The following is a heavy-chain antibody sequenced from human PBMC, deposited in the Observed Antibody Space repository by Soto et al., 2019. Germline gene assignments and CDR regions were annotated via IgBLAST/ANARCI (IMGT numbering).Heavy chain of an antibody. J-gene: IGHJ4*02. Sequence: EVQLVESGGGLVKPGGSLRLSCAASGFTFSNAWMSWVRQAPGKGLEWVGRIKSKTDGGTTDYAAPVKGRFTISRDDSKNTLYLQMNSLKTEDTAVYYCTTPWFGETRFDYWGQGTLVTVSS. CDR3: TTPWFGETRFDY. CDR1: GFTFSNAW. V-gene: IGHV3-15*01. CDR2: IKSKTDGGTT. D-gene: IGHD3-10*01.